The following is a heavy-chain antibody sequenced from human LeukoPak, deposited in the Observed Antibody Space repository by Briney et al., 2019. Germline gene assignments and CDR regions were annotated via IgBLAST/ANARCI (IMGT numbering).Heavy chain of an antibody. CDR2: ISGSGDNT. CDR3: ATSTVAKYDY. J-gene: IGHJ4*02. V-gene: IGHV3-23*01. Sequence: GGSLRLSCVASGFTFFNYAMIWVRQAPGKGLEWVSAISGSGDNTFNADSVKGRFTISRDNSKNTLYLQMNSLRAEDTALYYCATSTVAKYDYWGQGTLVAVSS. D-gene: IGHD4-11*01. CDR1: GFTFFNYA.